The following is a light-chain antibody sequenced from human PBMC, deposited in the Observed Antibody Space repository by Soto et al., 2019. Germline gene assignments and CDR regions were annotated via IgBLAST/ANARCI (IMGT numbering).Light chain of an antibody. CDR3: QPYGSSPRGLT. V-gene: IGKV3-20*01. Sequence: EIVLTQSPGTLSLSPGERATLSCRASQSVSSSYLAWYQQKPGQAPRLLIYGASSRATGIPDRFSGSGSVTDFTLTISRLEPEDFAVYYCQPYGSSPRGLTFGGGTKVEIK. CDR1: QSVSSSY. J-gene: IGKJ4*01. CDR2: GAS.